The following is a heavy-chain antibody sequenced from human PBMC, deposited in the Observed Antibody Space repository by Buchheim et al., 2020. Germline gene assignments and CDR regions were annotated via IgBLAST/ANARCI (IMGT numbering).Heavy chain of an antibody. Sequence: EVQVVESGGGLVQPGGSLRLSCAVSGFTFSSYWMSWVRQAPGKGLEWVANIKQDGSEKYYVDSVKGRFTISRDNAKNSLYLQMNSLRAEDTAVYYCASFYSSSQPLDYWGQGTL. J-gene: IGHJ4*02. CDR2: IKQDGSEK. V-gene: IGHV3-7*01. D-gene: IGHD6-13*01. CDR3: ASFYSSSQPLDY. CDR1: GFTFSSYW.